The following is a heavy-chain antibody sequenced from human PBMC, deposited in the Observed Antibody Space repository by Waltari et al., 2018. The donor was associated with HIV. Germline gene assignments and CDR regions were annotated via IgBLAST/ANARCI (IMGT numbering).Heavy chain of an antibody. CDR3: VRQYYDTGGYYQRLIDS. D-gene: IGHD3-22*01. V-gene: IGHV4-39*01. CDR1: GGSIGRSHFY. J-gene: IGHJ1*01. CDR2: IYYSGST. Sequence: QLQLEESGPRLVKPSATLALTCNVSGGSIGRSHFYRGWLRQPPGKGLEWVGTIYYSGSTYYNPSLKSRVTISVDAPKNQFSLDLHSVTAADTAIYYCVRQYYDTGGYYQRLIDSWGRGALVSVSS.